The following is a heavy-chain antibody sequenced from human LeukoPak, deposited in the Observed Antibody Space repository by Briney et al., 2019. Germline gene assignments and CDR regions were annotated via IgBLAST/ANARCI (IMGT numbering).Heavy chain of an antibody. V-gene: IGHV3-23*01. D-gene: IGHD6-13*01. CDR3: ARVWPSGWQQLPDYDTVDI. J-gene: IGHJ3*02. CDR1: GFTFSSYT. Sequence: GGSLRLSCAASGFTFSSYTMTWLRQPPGKGLEWVSSISGGCGDTYYADSVKGRFTISRDNSKNTLCLQMNSLRAEDTAVYYCARVWPSGWQQLPDYDTVDIWGQGTMVTVSS. CDR2: ISGGCGDT.